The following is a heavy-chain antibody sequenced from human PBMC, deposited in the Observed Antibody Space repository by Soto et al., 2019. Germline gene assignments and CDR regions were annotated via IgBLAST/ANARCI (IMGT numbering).Heavy chain of an antibody. CDR3: ARDMTILGVARWFDP. CDR1: GYTFTSYA. D-gene: IGHD3-3*01. V-gene: IGHV1-3*01. Sequence: GASVKGSCEGSGYTFTSYARHWVRQAPGERGEGMGWINAGNGNTKYSQKFQGRGTITRDTSASTAYMELSSLRSEDTAGYYCARDMTILGVARWFDPWDQGTLVTVAS. CDR2: INAGNGNT. J-gene: IGHJ5*02.